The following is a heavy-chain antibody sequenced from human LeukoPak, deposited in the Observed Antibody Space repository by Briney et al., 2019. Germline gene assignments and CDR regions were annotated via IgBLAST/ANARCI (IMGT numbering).Heavy chain of an antibody. CDR1: GFTFDDYG. CDR2: INWNDGST. J-gene: IGHJ3*02. V-gene: IGHV3-20*04. D-gene: IGHD3-3*01. Sequence: GGSLRLSCAASGFTFDDYGMSWVRQAPGKGLEWVSGINWNDGSTGYADSVKGRFTISRDNAKNSLYLQMNSLRAEDTALYYCARDKYDFWSGYYTHDAFDIWGQGTMVTVSS. CDR3: ARDKYDFWSGYYTHDAFDI.